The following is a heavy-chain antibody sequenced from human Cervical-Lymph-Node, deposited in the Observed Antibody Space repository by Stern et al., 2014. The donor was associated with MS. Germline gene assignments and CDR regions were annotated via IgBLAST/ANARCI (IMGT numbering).Heavy chain of an antibody. V-gene: IGHV3-30*04. CDR3: AKVKWLHDLWSGYCDN. CDR2: LAYDGSQE. J-gene: IGHJ4*02. CDR1: GFTFRNYS. Sequence: VQLVESGGRVVQPGKSLRLSCEASGFTFRNYSMQWVRQAPGKGLEWLAFLAYDGSQEFYAGSLKGRFTISRDNSKNTLYLQMSSLRPEDTAVYYCAKVKWLHDLWSGYCDNWGQGTLVTVSS. D-gene: IGHD3-3*01.